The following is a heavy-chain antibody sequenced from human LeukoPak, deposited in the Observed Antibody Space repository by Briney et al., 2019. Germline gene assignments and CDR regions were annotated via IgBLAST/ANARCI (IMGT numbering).Heavy chain of an antibody. D-gene: IGHD1/OR15-1a*01. V-gene: IGHV3-30-3*01. CDR1: GFTFSSYN. CDR3: ATGGRSGVALEQ. Sequence: GGSLRLSCVASGFTFSSYNMHWVRQAPGKGLEWVAVISYDGSNKYYADSVKGRFTISRDNSKNTLYLQMNSLRAEDTAVYYCATGGRSGVALEQWGQGTLVTVSS. CDR2: ISYDGSNK. J-gene: IGHJ4*02.